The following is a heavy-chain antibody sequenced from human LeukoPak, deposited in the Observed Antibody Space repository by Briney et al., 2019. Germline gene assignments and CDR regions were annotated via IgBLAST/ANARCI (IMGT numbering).Heavy chain of an antibody. CDR1: GYIFTAHY. V-gene: IGHV1-18*04. J-gene: IGHJ4*02. Sequence: GASVKVSCKASGYIFTAHYIHWVRQAPGQGLEWMGWISAYNGNTNYAQKLQGRVTMTTDTSTSTAYMELRSLRSDDTAVYYCARDGRSYCSGASCYAGCNYWGQGTLVTVSS. CDR3: ARDGRSYCSGASCYAGCNY. D-gene: IGHD2-15*01. CDR2: ISAYNGNT.